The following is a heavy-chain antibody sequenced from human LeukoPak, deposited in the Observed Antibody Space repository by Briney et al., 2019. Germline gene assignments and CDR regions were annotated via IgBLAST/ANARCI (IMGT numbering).Heavy chain of an antibody. J-gene: IGHJ3*02. D-gene: IGHD3-10*01. CDR3: ATGGRYYYGSWTYYSRTFDI. CDR2: ITSSGSTI. CDR1: GFSFSDYS. Sequence: GGSLRLSCAASGFSFSDYSMSWIRQAPGKGLEWISSITSSGSTIYYADSVKGRFTISRDNAKNSLYLQMNSLRAEDTAVYYCATGGRYYYGSWTYYSRTFDIWGQGTMVTVSS. V-gene: IGHV3-11*01.